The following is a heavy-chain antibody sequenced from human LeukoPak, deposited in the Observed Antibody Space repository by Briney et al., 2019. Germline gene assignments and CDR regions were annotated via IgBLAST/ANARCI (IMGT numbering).Heavy chain of an antibody. CDR3: ARERAHDTRFDY. D-gene: IGHD3-22*01. J-gene: IGHJ4*02. CDR1: GFTFTNYA. Sequence: PGGSLRLSCAASGFTFTNYAMSWVRQAPGKGLEWVSGVSGSGRSAVYADSVKGRFTISRDNSKSMMYLQMNSLRAEDTAVYYCARERAHDTRFDYWGQGTLVTVSS. CDR2: VSGSGRSA. V-gene: IGHV3-23*01.